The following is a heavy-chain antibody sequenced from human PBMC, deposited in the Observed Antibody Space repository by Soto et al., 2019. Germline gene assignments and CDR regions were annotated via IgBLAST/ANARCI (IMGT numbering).Heavy chain of an antibody. CDR3: AREYYYNSGSSRWFDP. D-gene: IGHD3-10*01. V-gene: IGHV4-34*09. Sequence: SETLSLTCAVWSFSGYYWSWIRQPPGKGLEWIGEINHSGTTYYNPSLQSRVTMSLDTSKNQFSLKLSAVTAADTAVYYCAREYYYNSGSSRWFDPWGPGTLVTVS. CDR2: INHSGTT. J-gene: IGHJ5*02. CDR1: SFSGYY.